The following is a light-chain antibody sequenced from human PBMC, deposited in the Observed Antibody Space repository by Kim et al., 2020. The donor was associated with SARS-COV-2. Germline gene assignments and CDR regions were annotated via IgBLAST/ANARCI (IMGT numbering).Light chain of an antibody. Sequence: IQMTQSPSSLSASVGDRVSLTCRANETINSYLNWYQQKPGRAPELLIYATSKLRSGVSSRFSGSGSGTEFTLTISSLQADDFAIYCCKQSQGFPITFGHGTRLDIK. CDR3: KQSQGFPIT. CDR1: ETINSY. V-gene: IGKV1-39*01. J-gene: IGKJ5*01. CDR2: ATS.